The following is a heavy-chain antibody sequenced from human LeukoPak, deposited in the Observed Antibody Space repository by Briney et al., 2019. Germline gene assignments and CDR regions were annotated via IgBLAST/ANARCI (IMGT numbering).Heavy chain of an antibody. CDR1: GFTFSSYG. D-gene: IGHD6-19*01. V-gene: IGHV3-9*01. CDR2: ISWNSGSI. J-gene: IGHJ3*02. CDR3: AKDIAVAGTGAFDI. Sequence: GGSLRLSCAASGFTFSSYGMSWVRQAPGKGLEWVSGISWNSGSIGYADSVKGRFTISRDNAKNSLYLQMNSLRAEDTALYYCAKDIAVAGTGAFDIWGQGTMVTVSS.